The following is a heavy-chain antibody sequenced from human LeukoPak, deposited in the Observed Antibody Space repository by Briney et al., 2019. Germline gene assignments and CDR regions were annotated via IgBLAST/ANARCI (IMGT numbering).Heavy chain of an antibody. V-gene: IGHV3-11*04. D-gene: IGHD6-13*01. CDR2: ITSSGSII. Sequence: GGSLRLSCAASGFTFSDYYMSWIRQAPGKGLEWVSHITSSGSIIKYADSVKGRFTISRDDAKNSLYLQMNSLRAEDTAVYYCARDYSRHPLMHYFDSWGQGTLVTVSS. J-gene: IGHJ4*02. CDR3: ARDYSRHPLMHYFDS. CDR1: GFTFSDYY.